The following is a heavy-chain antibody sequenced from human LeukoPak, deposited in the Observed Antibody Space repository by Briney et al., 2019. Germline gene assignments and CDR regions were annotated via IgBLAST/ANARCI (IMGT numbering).Heavy chain of an antibody. D-gene: IGHD6-19*01. CDR2: ISDSGGST. V-gene: IGHV3-23*01. J-gene: IGHJ5*02. CDR3: AKDLSRAVAADWFDP. Sequence: GGSLRLSCAASGFTFSNYDMSWVRQAPGKGLEWVSSISDSGGSTYYADSVKGRFTISRDNSKNTLYLQMTNLRAADTAVYYCAKDLSRAVAADWFDPWDQGSLVTASS. CDR1: GFTFSNYD.